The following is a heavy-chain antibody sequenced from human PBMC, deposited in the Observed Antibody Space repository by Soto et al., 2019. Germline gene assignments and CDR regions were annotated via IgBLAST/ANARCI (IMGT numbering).Heavy chain of an antibody. CDR1: GFTFTDYA. J-gene: IGHJ4*02. V-gene: IGHV3-23*01. Sequence: GGSLRLSCAASGFTFTDYALSWVRQAPGKGLEWVSAISGSGRDTFYADSVKGRFSISRDNSKNTLYLQMYCLGAEDTALYYCAKTYYFDYWGQGSLVTVSS. CDR2: ISGSGRDT. CDR3: AKTYYFDY.